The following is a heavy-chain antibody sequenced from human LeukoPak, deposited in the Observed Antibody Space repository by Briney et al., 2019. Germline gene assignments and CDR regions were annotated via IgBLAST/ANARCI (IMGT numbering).Heavy chain of an antibody. D-gene: IGHD3-22*01. J-gene: IGHJ2*01. CDR1: GGALSSGDYY. CDR2: IYYSGST. V-gene: IGHV4-30-4*01. Sequence: PSQTLSLTCTVSGGALSSGDYYWSWIRQPPGKGLEWIGYIYYSGSTYYNPSLKSRVTISVDTSKNQFSLKLSSVTAADTAVYYRARDRGTYYYDSSGYYHWYFDLWGRGTLVTVSS. CDR3: ARDRGTYYYDSSGYYHWYFDL.